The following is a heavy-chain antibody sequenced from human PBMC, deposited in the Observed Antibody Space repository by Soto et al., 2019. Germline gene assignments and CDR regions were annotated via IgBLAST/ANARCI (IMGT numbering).Heavy chain of an antibody. CDR1: GFSFSSYG. CDR2: IWYDGSNK. V-gene: IGHV3-33*03. D-gene: IGHD1-26*01. J-gene: IGHJ3*01. CDR3: ARAQYTGSYFDACDV. Sequence: PGGSLRLSCAASGFSFSSYGMHWVRQAPGKGLDWVAVIWYDGSNKYYAESVKGRFTISRDNSKNTLYVQMNSLTVEDTVVYYCARAQYTGSYFDACDVWGQGTMVTVSS.